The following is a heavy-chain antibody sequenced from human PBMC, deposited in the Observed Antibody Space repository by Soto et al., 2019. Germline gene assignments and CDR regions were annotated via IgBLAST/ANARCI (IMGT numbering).Heavy chain of an antibody. V-gene: IGHV3-49*03. CDR1: GFTFGDYA. CDR2: IRSKAYGGTT. Sequence: GGSLRLSCTASGFTFGDYAMSWFRQAPGKGLEWVGFIRSKAYGGTTEYAASVKGRFTISRDDSKSIAYLQMNSLKTEDTAVYYCTRDLGQSFPLPGVAGWFDPWGQGTLVTVSS. D-gene: IGHD2-15*01. J-gene: IGHJ5*02. CDR3: TRDLGQSFPLPGVAGWFDP.